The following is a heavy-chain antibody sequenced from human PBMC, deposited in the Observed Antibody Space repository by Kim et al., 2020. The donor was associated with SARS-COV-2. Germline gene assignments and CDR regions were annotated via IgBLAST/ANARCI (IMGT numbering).Heavy chain of an antibody. Sequence: GGSLRLSCAASGFTFSSYSMNWVRQAPGKGLEWVSYISSSSSTIYYADSVKGRFTISRDNAKNSLYLQMNSLRDEDTAVYYCASGYYGSGSLPLHGDYWGQGTLVTVSS. CDR3: ASGYYGSGSLPLHGDY. J-gene: IGHJ4*02. CDR1: GFTFSSYS. D-gene: IGHD3-10*01. V-gene: IGHV3-48*02. CDR2: ISSSSSTI.